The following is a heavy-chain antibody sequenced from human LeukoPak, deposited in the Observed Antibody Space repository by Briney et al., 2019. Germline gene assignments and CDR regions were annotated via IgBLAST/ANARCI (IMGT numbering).Heavy chain of an antibody. CDR1: GKTLSDLS. CDR2: SDPEDGER. V-gene: IGHV1-24*01. Sequence: ASVKVSCKVSGKTLSDLSIHWLRQPPGKGLEWLGGSDPEDGERIYAQMFQGRVTITEDTSIDTAYMELSSLRSEVTAVYYCVTGFTTMAVDYFDYWGQGTLVTVSS. J-gene: IGHJ4*02. D-gene: IGHD5-18*01. CDR3: VTGFTTMAVDYFDY.